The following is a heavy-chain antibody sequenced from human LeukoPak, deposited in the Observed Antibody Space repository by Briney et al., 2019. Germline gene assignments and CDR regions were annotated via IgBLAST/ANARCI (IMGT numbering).Heavy chain of an antibody. CDR1: GFTFSSYS. D-gene: IGHD4-17*01. V-gene: IGHV3-23*01. CDR2: ISGSGGST. J-gene: IGHJ6*02. CDR3: ARASRGDSTYYGMDV. Sequence: PGGSLRLSCAASGFTFSSYSMNWVRQAPGKGLEWVSAISGSGGSTYYADSVKGRFTISRDNSKNTLYLQMNSLRAEDTAVYYCARASRGDSTYYGMDVWGQGTTVTVSS.